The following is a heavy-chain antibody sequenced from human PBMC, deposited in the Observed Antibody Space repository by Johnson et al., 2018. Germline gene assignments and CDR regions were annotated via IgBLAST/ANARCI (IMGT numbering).Heavy chain of an antibody. CDR3: GRGRGSNYGLFYY. D-gene: IGHD3-10*01. J-gene: IGHJ4*02. V-gene: IGHV3-33*01. CDR2: IWYDGSIK. CDR1: GFTFSSHG. Sequence: QVQLQESGGGVVQPGRSLRLSCAASGFTFSSHGMHWVRQAPGKGLEWAAVIWYDGSIKFYADSVKGRFTISRDNSKNTLYLQMISLRAEDTAVYYCGRGRGSNYGLFYYWGQGTLVTVSS.